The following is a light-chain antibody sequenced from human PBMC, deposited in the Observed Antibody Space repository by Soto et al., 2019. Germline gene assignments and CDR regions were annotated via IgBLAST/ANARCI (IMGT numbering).Light chain of an antibody. V-gene: IGKV3-20*01. J-gene: IGKJ3*01. CDR3: QQYGASPFT. Sequence: EIVLTQSPGTLSLSPGERATLSCWASQSVSSSRLAWYQRRPGQAPRLLIYGASSRATDIPDRFSGRGSGTDFTLTISRLEPEDFAVYYCQQYGASPFTFGPGTTVDIK. CDR2: GAS. CDR1: QSVSSSR.